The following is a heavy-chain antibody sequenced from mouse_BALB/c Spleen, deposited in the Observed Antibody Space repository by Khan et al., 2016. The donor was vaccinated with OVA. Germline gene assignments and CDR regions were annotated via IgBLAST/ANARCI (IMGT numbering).Heavy chain of an antibody. D-gene: IGHD1-1*01. CDR1: GYTFINYW. V-gene: IGHV1-7*01. CDR2: INPSTGYT. Sequence: VQLQQSGAELAKPGASVKMSCKASGYTFINYWILWVKQRPGQGLEWIGYINPSTGYTEYNQNFKDKATLTADKSSSTAYMQLSSLTSEDLAVYYCARRGLRWDFDYWGQGTTLTVSS. J-gene: IGHJ2*01. CDR3: ARRGLRWDFDY.